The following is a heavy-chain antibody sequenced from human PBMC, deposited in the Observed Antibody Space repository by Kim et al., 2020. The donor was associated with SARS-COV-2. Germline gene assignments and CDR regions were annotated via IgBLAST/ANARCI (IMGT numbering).Heavy chain of an antibody. V-gene: IGHV1-2*02. J-gene: IGHJ6*03. Sequence: QKFQGRVTMTRDMSISTAYMELSRLRSDDTAVYYCARELVIFYYYYMDVWGKGTTVTVSS. D-gene: IGHD3-3*01. CDR3: ARELVIFYYYYMDV.